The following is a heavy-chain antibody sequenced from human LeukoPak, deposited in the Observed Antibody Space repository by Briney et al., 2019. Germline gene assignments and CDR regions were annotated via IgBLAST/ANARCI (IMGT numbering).Heavy chain of an antibody. CDR3: ARDPIQLWSFDY. Sequence: PGGSLRLSCAASGFTLSDYWMSWVRQAPGQGLEWVANIKQDGSRKYYVDSVKGRFTISRDNAKNSLYLQMNSLRPEDTAVYYCARDPIQLWSFDYWGQGTLVTVSS. CDR1: GFTLSDYW. D-gene: IGHD5-18*01. J-gene: IGHJ4*02. V-gene: IGHV3-7*03. CDR2: IKQDGSRK.